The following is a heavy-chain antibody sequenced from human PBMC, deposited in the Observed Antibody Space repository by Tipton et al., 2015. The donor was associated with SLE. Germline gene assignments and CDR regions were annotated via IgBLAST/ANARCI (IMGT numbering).Heavy chain of an antibody. CDR3: ARQGTTVTTAFDI. CDR1: GDSLSGSY. Sequence: TLPLTCSVSGDSLSGSYWSWVRQPPGERLEWLGYISHNGGTAYNPSLSARVTISVDTSKNQFSLRLSSVTAADTAVYYCARQGTTVTTAFDIWGQGTMVTVSS. D-gene: IGHD4-17*01. CDR2: ISHNGGT. J-gene: IGHJ3*02. V-gene: IGHV4-59*08.